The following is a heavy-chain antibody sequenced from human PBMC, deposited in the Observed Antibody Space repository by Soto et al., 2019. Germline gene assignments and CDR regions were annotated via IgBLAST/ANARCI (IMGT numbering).Heavy chain of an antibody. CDR3: ARGVQDIVVVPAARYYYYGMDV. CDR2: IIPIFGTA. Sequence: QVQLVQSGAEVKKPGSSVKVSCKASGGTFSSYAISWVRQAPGQGLEWMGGIIPIFGTANYAQKFQGRVTITADESTSKAYMELSSLRSEDTAVYYCARGVQDIVVVPAARYYYYGMDVWGQGTTVTVSS. CDR1: GGTFSSYA. D-gene: IGHD2-2*01. J-gene: IGHJ6*02. V-gene: IGHV1-69*01.